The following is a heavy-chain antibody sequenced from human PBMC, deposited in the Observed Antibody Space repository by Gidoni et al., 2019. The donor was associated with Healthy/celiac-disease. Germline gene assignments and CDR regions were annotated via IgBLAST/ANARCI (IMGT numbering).Heavy chain of an antibody. D-gene: IGHD3-9*01. V-gene: IGHV3-48*01. CDR2: ISSSSSTI. Sequence: EVQLVESGGGLVQPGGSLRLSCAAPGFTFSSYSMNWVRQAPGKGLEWVSYISSSSSTIYYADSVKGRFTISRDNAKNSLYLQMNSLRAEDTAVYYCARDGGVRYFDHAFDIWGQGTMVTVSS. CDR3: ARDGGVRYFDHAFDI. J-gene: IGHJ3*02. CDR1: GFTFSSYS.